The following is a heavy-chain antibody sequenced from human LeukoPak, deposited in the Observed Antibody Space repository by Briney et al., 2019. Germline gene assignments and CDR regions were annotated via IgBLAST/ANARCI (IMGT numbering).Heavy chain of an antibody. Sequence: SRTLACAVAALTFDAFAIHWVRQAEGQGLGWDSATSWNIGSIGYADSVKGRFTISRDNAKNSLYLQMNSLRAEDTALYYCAKANVLLWFGELLPDAFDIWGQGTMVTVSS. D-gene: IGHD3-10*01. V-gene: IGHV3-9*01. J-gene: IGHJ3*02. CDR1: ALTFDAFA. CDR3: AKANVLLWFGELLPDAFDI. CDR2: TSWNIGSI.